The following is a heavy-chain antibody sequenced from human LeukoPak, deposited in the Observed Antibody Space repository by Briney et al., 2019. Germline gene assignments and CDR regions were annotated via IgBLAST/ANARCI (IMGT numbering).Heavy chain of an antibody. D-gene: IGHD3-16*01. CDR1: GGSISGTYY. Sequence: SETLSLTCTVSGGSISGTYYWSWIRQPPGKGLEWIGYIYYTGTTDSNPSLKSRVTISLDTSKNQFSLNLSSVTAADTAVYYCARRWVYDKRAFDAWGQGTMVTVSS. CDR2: IYYTGTT. CDR3: ARRWVYDKRAFDA. J-gene: IGHJ3*01. V-gene: IGHV4-59*08.